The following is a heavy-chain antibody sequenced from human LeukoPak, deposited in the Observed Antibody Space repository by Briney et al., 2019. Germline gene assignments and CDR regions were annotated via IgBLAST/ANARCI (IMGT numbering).Heavy chain of an antibody. Sequence: SETLSLTCTVSGGSISTSSYYWSWIRQPAGKGLEWIGHMSASGSTNNNPSLKSRVTMSVDTSKTQFSLNLSSVTAADTAVYYCARRNKFRTFDYWGQGTLVTVSS. CDR2: MSASGST. J-gene: IGHJ4*02. V-gene: IGHV4-61*09. D-gene: IGHD1/OR15-1a*01. CDR1: GGSISTSSYY. CDR3: ARRNKFRTFDY.